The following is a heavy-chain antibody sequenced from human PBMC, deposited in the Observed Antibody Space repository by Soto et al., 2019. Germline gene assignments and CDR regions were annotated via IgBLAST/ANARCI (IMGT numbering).Heavy chain of an antibody. J-gene: IGHJ6*03. D-gene: IGHD3-10*02. CDR2: INHSVST. Sequence: QVQLQQWCAGLLKPSETLSLTRAVYGGSFSGYDWSWIRQPPGKVLEWIGEINHSVSTNYNPSLTCRVTISVHTSKIHFSLELSSVTAADTAVYYCSRGSYRLFGEVVLHYYMDVWGKGTTVTVS. CDR1: GGSFSGYD. CDR3: SRGSYRLFGEVVLHYYMDV. V-gene: IGHV4-34*01.